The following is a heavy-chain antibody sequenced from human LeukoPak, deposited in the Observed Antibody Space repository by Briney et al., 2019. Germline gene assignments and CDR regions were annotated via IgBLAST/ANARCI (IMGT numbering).Heavy chain of an antibody. CDR2: IYHSGST. V-gene: IGHV4-30-2*01. J-gene: IGHJ4*02. CDR1: GGSISSGGYY. D-gene: IGHD3-10*01. CDR3: AREWGYYGSGFDY. Sequence: SETLSLTCTVSGGSISSGGYYWSWIRQPPGKGLEWIGEIYHSGSTNYNPSLKSRVTISVDKSKNQFSLKLSSVTAADTAVYYCAREWGYYGSGFDYWGQGTLVTVSS.